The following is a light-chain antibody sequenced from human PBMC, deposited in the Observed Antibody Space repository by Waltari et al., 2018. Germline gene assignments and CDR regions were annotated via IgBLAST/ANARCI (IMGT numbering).Light chain of an antibody. Sequence: DIQMTQSPSSLSASVGDRVTITCQAIQDISNYLNWYQQKPGKAPKPLIYDASNLETGVPSRFSGSGSWTDFTFTISSLQPEDIATYYCQQYDNLPLTFGPGTKVDIK. J-gene: IGKJ3*01. CDR2: DAS. V-gene: IGKV1-33*01. CDR1: QDISNY. CDR3: QQYDNLPLT.